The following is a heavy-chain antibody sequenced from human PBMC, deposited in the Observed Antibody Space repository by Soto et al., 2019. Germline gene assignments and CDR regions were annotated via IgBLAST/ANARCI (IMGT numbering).Heavy chain of an antibody. D-gene: IGHD3-10*01. Sequence: GGSLRLSCEASGFNFDDYAMTWVRQAPGKGLEWVSYISGSGDSTFYADSVKGRFTISRDNAKNSLYLQMNSLRAEDTAVYYCARANYYGSPGDFDYWGQGTLVTVSS. J-gene: IGHJ4*02. CDR3: ARANYYGSPGDFDY. CDR1: GFNFDDYA. V-gene: IGHV3-48*01. CDR2: ISGSGDST.